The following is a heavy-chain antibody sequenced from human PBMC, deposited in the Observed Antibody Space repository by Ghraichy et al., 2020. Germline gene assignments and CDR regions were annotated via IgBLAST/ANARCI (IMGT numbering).Heavy chain of an antibody. V-gene: IGHV3-7*03. CDR2: IKQDGSAK. J-gene: IGHJ4*02. Sequence: GGSLRLSCAASGFTFSSFWMTWVRQAPGKGLEWVANIKQDGSAKFYVDSVRGRFTISRDNAKNSMYLQMNSLRAEDTAVYYCATAPGWEQLRWGQGTLVTVSS. CDR1: GFTFSSFW. D-gene: IGHD1-26*01. CDR3: ATAPGWEQLR.